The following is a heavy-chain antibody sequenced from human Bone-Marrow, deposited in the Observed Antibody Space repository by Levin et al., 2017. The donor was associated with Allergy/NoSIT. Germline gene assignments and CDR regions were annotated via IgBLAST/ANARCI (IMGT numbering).Heavy chain of an antibody. Sequence: SETLSLTCSVSDVSIRNYYWSWIRQPPGKGLEYIGDIFYDVSTNYNPSLKSRVTISVDTSKNQFSLRLKSLTAADTAVYYCARVGPATGGLDSWGPGTLVIVSS. D-gene: IGHD3-10*01. CDR3: ARVGPATGGLDS. CDR1: DVSIRNYY. V-gene: IGHV4-59*01. J-gene: IGHJ4*02. CDR2: IFYDVST.